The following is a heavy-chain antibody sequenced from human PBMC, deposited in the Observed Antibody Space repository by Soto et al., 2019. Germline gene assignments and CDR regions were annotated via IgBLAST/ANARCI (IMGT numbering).Heavy chain of an antibody. Sequence: QVQLVQSGAEVKKPGSSVKVSCKASGGTFSSFGFNWVRQAPGQGLEWMGGIIPLYGTANHAQRFQGRVTISADESTSTVYMELISLGSEDTAIYYCARDRSMDGYNSRSFDYWGQGTLVTVSS. CDR1: GGTFSSFG. CDR2: IIPLYGTA. J-gene: IGHJ4*02. D-gene: IGHD5-12*01. CDR3: ARDRSMDGYNSRSFDY. V-gene: IGHV1-69*01.